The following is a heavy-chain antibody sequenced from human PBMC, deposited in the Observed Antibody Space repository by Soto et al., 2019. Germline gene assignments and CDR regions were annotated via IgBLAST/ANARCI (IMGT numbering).Heavy chain of an antibody. CDR3: ARQIYDSDTGPNFQYYFDS. CDR2: IDPSDSQT. V-gene: IGHV5-10-1*01. D-gene: IGHD3-22*01. Sequence: PGASLNTSCKGSGYSFAGYWITLVRQKPGKGLEWMGRIDPSDSQTYYSPSFRGHVTISVTKSITTVFLQWSSLRASDTAMYYCARQIYDSDTGPNFQYYFDSWGQGTPVTVSS. CDR1: GYSFAGYW. J-gene: IGHJ4*02.